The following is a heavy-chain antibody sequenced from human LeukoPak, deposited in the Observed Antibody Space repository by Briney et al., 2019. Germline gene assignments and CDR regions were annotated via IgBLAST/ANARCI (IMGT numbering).Heavy chain of an antibody. CDR3: ARGVYIAAAQYGY. CDR1: GGSISNYY. D-gene: IGHD6-13*01. CDR2: IYYSGTT. Sequence: SETLSLTCTVSGGSISNYYWGWIRQPPGKGLEWIGYIYYSGTTNYNRSLKSRVTISVDTSKNQFSLKLNSVTAADTAVYYCARGVYIAAAQYGYWGQGTLVTVSS. V-gene: IGHV4-59*01. J-gene: IGHJ4*02.